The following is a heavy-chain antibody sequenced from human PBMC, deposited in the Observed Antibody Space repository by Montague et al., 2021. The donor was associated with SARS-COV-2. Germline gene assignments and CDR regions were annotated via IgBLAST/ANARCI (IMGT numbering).Heavy chain of an antibody. CDR1: GGSFSDYH. J-gene: IGHJ4*02. D-gene: IGHD1-26*01. CDR2: INHGGST. Sequence: SETLSLTCAVYGGSFSDYHWTWIRQSPGEGLEWIGLINHGGSTKYNPSLKSRVTISIDTSKKQFSLKLTSVTAADTAVYFCARFGSGTLEFDLWGQGTLVTVSS. V-gene: IGHV4-34*01. CDR3: ARFGSGTLEFDL.